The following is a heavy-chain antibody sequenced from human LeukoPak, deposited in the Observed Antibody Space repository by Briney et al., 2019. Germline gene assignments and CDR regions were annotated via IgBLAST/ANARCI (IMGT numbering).Heavy chain of an antibody. Sequence: GGSLRLSCASSGITFSTYSMNWVRQAPGKGLEWVSYISSSGSTIYYADSVKGRFTISRDNAKNSLYLQMNSLRAEDTAVYYCAKEGLNIATRDFFDSWGQGTLVTVSS. D-gene: IGHD6-6*01. V-gene: IGHV3-48*04. CDR3: AKEGLNIATRDFFDS. J-gene: IGHJ4*02. CDR1: GITFSTYS. CDR2: ISSSGSTI.